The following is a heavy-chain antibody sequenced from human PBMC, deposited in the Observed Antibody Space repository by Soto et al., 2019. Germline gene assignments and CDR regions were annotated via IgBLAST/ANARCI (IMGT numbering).Heavy chain of an antibody. V-gene: IGHV3-21*01. D-gene: IGHD5-12*01. Sequence: GGSLRLSCAASGFTFSSYSMNWVRQAPGKGLEWVSSISSSSSYIYYADSVKGRFTISRDNAKNSLYLQMNSLRAEDTAVYYCARGIVATTEIFDYWGQGTLVTVSS. CDR1: GFTFSSYS. CDR2: ISSSSSYI. J-gene: IGHJ4*02. CDR3: ARGIVATTEIFDY.